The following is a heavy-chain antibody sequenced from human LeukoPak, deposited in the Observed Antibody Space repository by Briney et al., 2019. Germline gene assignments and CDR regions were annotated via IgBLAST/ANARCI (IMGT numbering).Heavy chain of an antibody. CDR1: GFTFSSYW. V-gene: IGHV3-7*01. CDR2: LKQDGSEK. Sequence: QSGGSLRLSCAASGFTFSSYWMSWVRQAPGKGLEWVANLKQDGSEKYYVDSVKGRFTIARDNAKNSLYLQMNSLRAEDTAVYYCARGSGYYGSGTQGGYYFDYWGQGTLVTVSS. CDR3: ARGSGYYGSGTQGGYYFDY. J-gene: IGHJ4*02. D-gene: IGHD3-10*01.